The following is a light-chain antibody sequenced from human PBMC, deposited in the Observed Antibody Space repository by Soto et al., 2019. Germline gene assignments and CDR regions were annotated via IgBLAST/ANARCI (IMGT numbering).Light chain of an antibody. CDR2: DVS. CDR3: CSYAGSSFWV. Sequence: QSALTQPRSVSGSPGQSVSISSTGTSSDVGGYNYVSWYQQHPGKAPKLMIYDVSKRPSGVPDRFSGSKSGNTASLTISGLQAEDEADYYCCSYAGSSFWVFGGGTKLTVL. J-gene: IGLJ3*02. V-gene: IGLV2-11*01. CDR1: SSDVGGYNY.